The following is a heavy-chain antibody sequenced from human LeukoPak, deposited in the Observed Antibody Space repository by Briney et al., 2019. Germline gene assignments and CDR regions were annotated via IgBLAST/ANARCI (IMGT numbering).Heavy chain of an antibody. D-gene: IGHD3-22*01. Sequence: PGGSLRLSCAASGFTFRNYWMGWVRQAPGKGLEWVANTKPDGSAEYYADSVRGRFTVSRDNAKNTLYLQMNSLRAEDTAVYYCARDPIYDSSGYDFDYWGQGTLVTVSS. J-gene: IGHJ4*02. V-gene: IGHV3-7*01. CDR3: ARDPIYDSSGYDFDY. CDR1: GFTFRNYW. CDR2: TKPDGSAE.